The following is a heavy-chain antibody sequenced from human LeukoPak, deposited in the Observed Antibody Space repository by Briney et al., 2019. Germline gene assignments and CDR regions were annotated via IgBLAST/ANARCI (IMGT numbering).Heavy chain of an antibody. CDR1: GYTLTELS. J-gene: IGHJ4*02. CDR3: ATNLATVVTPAYY. CDR2: CDPEDGER. Sequence: WASVKVSCKVSGYTLTELSMHWVRQAPGKGLEWMGGCDPEDGERIYEQKFQGRVIMTEDTSTDTAYMEMRSLKSEDTAVYYCATNLATVVTPAYYWGQGTVVIVSA. V-gene: IGHV1-24*01. D-gene: IGHD4-23*01.